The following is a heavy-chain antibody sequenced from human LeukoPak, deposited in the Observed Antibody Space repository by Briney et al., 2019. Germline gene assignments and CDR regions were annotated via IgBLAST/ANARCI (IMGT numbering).Heavy chain of an antibody. CDR1: GGSISSYY. D-gene: IGHD6-6*01. V-gene: IGHV4-59*01. CDR2: IYYSGST. J-gene: IGHJ6*03. Sequence: PSETLSLTCTVSGGSISSYYWSWIRQPPGKGLEWIGYIYYSGSTNYNPSLKSRVTISVDTSKNQFSLKLSSVTAADTAVYYCARGTTHSSIAAPRYYYYYMDVWGKGTTVTVSS. CDR3: ARGTTHSSIAAPRYYYYYMDV.